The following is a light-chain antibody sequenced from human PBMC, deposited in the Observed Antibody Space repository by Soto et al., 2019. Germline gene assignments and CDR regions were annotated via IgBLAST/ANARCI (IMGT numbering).Light chain of an antibody. J-gene: IGKJ4*01. CDR3: QQYNSLLPLN. CDR2: GAS. CDR1: QSVNTN. Sequence: EIVMTQSPATLSVSPGERATLSCRASQSVNTNLAWYQQKPVQAPRRLIYGASTRATGIPARFSGSGSGTEFSNTISSLQSDDIAVYYCQQYNSLLPLNFGGGNKVEIK. V-gene: IGKV3-15*01.